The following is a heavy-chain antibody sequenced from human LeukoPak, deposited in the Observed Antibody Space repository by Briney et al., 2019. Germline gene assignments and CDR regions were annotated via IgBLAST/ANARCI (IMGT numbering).Heavy chain of an antibody. CDR1: GFTFSTYS. D-gene: IGHD2-15*01. J-gene: IGHJ4*02. Sequence: GGSLRLSCAASGFTFSTYSMNWVRQAPGKGLEWVSYISSSSGAIYYADSVRGRFTISRDNAKNSLYLQMNSLRAEDTAVYYCAKGSDRFWDFDYWGQGTLVTVSS. V-gene: IGHV3-48*01. CDR2: ISSSSGAI. CDR3: AKGSDRFWDFDY.